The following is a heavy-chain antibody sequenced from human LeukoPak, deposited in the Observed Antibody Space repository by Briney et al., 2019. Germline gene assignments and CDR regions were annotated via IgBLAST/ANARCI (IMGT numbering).Heavy chain of an antibody. V-gene: IGHV1-69*13. D-gene: IGHD7-27*01. Sequence: GASVKVSCKASGGTFSSYAISWVRQAPGQGLEWMGGTIPIFGTANYAQKFQGRVTITADESTSTAYMELSSLRSEDTAVYYCATNWGGGYFDYWGQGTLVTVSS. CDR1: GGTFSSYA. CDR2: TIPIFGTA. CDR3: ATNWGGGYFDY. J-gene: IGHJ4*02.